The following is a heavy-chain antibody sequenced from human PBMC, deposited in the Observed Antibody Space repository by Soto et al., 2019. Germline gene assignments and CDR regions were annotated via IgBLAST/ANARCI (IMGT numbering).Heavy chain of an antibody. V-gene: IGHV4-31*03. CDR1: GGSISSGGYY. Sequence: SETLSLTCTVSGGSISSGGYYWSWIRQHPGKGLEWIGYIYYSGSTYYNPSLKSRVTISVDTSKNQFSLKLSSVTAADTAVYYCARGDTEYFQHWGQGTLVTVSS. J-gene: IGHJ1*01. D-gene: IGHD2-21*01. CDR3: ARGDTEYFQH. CDR2: IYYSGST.